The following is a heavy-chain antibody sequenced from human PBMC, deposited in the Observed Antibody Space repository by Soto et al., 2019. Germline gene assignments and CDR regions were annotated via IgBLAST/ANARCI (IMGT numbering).Heavy chain of an antibody. J-gene: IGHJ3*02. Sequence: SVKVSCKASGGTLSSYAISWVRQAPGQGLEWMGGIIPIFGTANYAQKFQGRVTITADESTSTAYMELSSLRSEDTAVYYCARDGYYYDSSGYYSGAFDIWGQGTMVTVSS. V-gene: IGHV1-69*13. CDR1: GGTLSSYA. CDR3: ARDGYYYDSSGYYSGAFDI. D-gene: IGHD3-22*01. CDR2: IIPIFGTA.